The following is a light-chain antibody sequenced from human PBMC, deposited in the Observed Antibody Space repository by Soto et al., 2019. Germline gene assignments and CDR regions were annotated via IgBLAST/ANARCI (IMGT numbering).Light chain of an antibody. V-gene: IGLV2-14*01. CDR3: SSFIGSITTNYV. CDR1: SSDVGYYNY. CDR2: EVS. Sequence: QSALTQPASVSGSPGQSITISCTGTSSDVGYYNYVSWYQQHPGKAPKLMIYEVSNRPSGVSNRFSGSKSGNTASLTISGLQAEDEADYYCSSFIGSITTNYVFGTGTKVTVL. J-gene: IGLJ1*01.